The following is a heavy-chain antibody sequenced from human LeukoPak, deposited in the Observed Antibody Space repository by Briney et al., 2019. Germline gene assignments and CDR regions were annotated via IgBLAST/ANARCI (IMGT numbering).Heavy chain of an antibody. CDR3: ARGRGGNPVGY. CDR2: ISAYNGNT. CDR1: GYTFTSYG. V-gene: IGHV1-18*01. Sequence: ASVKVSCKASGYTFTSYGISWVRQAPGQGLEWMGWISAYNGNTNYAQKLQGRVTMTRNTSISTAYMELSSLRSEDTAVYYCARGRGGNPVGYWGQGTLVTVSS. D-gene: IGHD2-15*01. J-gene: IGHJ4*02.